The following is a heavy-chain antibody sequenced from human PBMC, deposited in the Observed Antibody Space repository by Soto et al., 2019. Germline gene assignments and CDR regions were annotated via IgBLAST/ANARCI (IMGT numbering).Heavy chain of an antibody. CDR3: ARQGGNVITASYGMDV. J-gene: IGHJ6*02. CDR1: GGSISSSSYY. V-gene: IGHV4-39*01. Sequence: PSETLSLTCTVSGGSISSSSYYWGWIRQPPGKGLEWIGSIYYSGSTYYNPSLKSRVTISVDTSKNQFSLKLSSVTAADTAVYYCARQGGNVITASYGMDVWGQGTTVTVSS. D-gene: IGHD3-16*01. CDR2: IYYSGST.